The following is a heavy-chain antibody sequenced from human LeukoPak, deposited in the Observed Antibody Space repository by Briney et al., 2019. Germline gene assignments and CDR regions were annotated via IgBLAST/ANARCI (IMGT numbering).Heavy chain of an antibody. V-gene: IGHV3-23*01. CDR3: AKPGSSSWYGNFDY. Sequence: GGSLTLSCAASGFTFSSYAMSWVRQAPGKGLEWVSAISGSGGSTYYADSVKGRFTISRDNSKNTLYLQMNSLRAEDTAVYYCAKPGSSSWYGNFDYWGQGTLVTVSS. D-gene: IGHD6-13*01. CDR2: ISGSGGST. CDR1: GFTFSSYA. J-gene: IGHJ4*02.